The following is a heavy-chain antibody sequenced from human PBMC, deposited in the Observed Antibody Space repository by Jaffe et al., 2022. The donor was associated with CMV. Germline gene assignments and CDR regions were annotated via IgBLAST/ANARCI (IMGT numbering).Heavy chain of an antibody. CDR2: ISTDGGST. V-gene: IGHV3-64D*06. Sequence: EVQLAESGGGLVQPGGSLRLSCSASGFTFNSYAMHWVRQTPGNQLEYVSAISTDGGSTYYADSVKGRFTISRDNSKNTLYLQMTSLRPEDTAVYYCVKALTEGVSACDSWGQGTLVTVSS. CDR3: VKALTEGVSACDS. CDR1: GFTFNSYA. J-gene: IGHJ4*02. D-gene: IGHD2-8*01.